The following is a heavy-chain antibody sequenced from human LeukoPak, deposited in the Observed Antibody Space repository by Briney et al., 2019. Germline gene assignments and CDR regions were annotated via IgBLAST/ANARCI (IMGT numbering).Heavy chain of an antibody. CDR3: ASIYCSSTSCYAGGVNY. D-gene: IGHD2-2*01. CDR2: ISSSGTYI. V-gene: IGHV3-21*01. Sequence: GGSLRLSCAASGFTFSTYSMNWVRQAPGKGLEWVSSISSSGTYIYYADSVKGRFTISRDNAKNSLYLQMNSLRAGDTAVYYCASIYCSSTSCYAGGVNYWGQGTLVTVSS. CDR1: GFTFSTYS. J-gene: IGHJ4*02.